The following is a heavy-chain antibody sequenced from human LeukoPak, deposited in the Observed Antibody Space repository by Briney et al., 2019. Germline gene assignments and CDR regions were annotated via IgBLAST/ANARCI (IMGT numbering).Heavy chain of an antibody. CDR1: GFIFSTYA. Sequence: GGSLRLSCAASGFIFSTYAMSWVRQAPGKGLEWVSSISDNGVRTYYADSVKGRFIISRDNSKNTLFLHMNSLRVEDTAVYYCANIQATAGLDYWGRGTLVTVSS. CDR3: ANIQATAGLDY. V-gene: IGHV3-23*01. J-gene: IGHJ4*02. D-gene: IGHD6-13*01. CDR2: ISDNGVRT.